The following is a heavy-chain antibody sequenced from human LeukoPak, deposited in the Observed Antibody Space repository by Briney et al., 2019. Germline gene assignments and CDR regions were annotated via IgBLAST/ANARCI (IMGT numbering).Heavy chain of an antibody. CDR2: ISSSGSTI. V-gene: IGHV3-11*04. CDR3: ARDTSFRGYSGYAKYYFDY. Sequence: GVSLRLSCAASGFTFSDYYLSWIRQAPGKGLEWVSYISSSGSTIYYADSVKGRFTISRDNAKNSLYLQMNSLRAEDTAVYYCARDTSFRGYSGYAKYYFDYWGQGTLVTVSS. D-gene: IGHD5-12*01. CDR1: GFTFSDYY. J-gene: IGHJ4*02.